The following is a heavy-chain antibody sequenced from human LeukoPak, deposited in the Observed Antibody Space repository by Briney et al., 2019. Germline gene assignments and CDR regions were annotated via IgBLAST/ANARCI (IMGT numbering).Heavy chain of an antibody. Sequence: WMRWINPNSGGTNYAQKFQGRVTMTRDTSISTAYMELSRLRSDDTAVYYCARDFGGSYFDYWGQGTLVTVSS. CDR2: INPNSGGT. J-gene: IGHJ4*02. D-gene: IGHD1-26*01. V-gene: IGHV1-2*02. CDR3: ARDFGGSYFDY.